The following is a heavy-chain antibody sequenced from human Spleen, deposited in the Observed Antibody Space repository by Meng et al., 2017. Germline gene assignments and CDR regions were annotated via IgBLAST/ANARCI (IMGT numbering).Heavy chain of an antibody. V-gene: IGHV4-4*07. CDR1: GDSFNIYY. D-gene: IGHD2/OR15-2a*01. CDR2: IYSSGTT. Sequence: SETLSLTCSVSGDSFNIYYWSWIRQPAGKGLEWIGRIYSSGTTNYNPSLKSRVSMSIDTSKNQFPLKLTSVTAADTAVYYCAGGAVVTLIFYHAMDVWGQGTTVTVSS. CDR3: AGGAVVTLIFYHAMDV. J-gene: IGHJ6*02.